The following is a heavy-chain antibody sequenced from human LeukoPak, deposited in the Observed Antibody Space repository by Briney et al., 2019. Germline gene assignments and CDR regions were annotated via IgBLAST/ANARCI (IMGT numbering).Heavy chain of an antibody. V-gene: IGHV5-10-1*01. CDR3: VRHLRWGYNAC. CDR1: EYIFTSYW. Sequence: HGESLKISCQGSEYIFTSYWITWVRQMPGKGLEWMGRIDPSDSYTNYSPSFQGHVTISADKSITTAYLKWSSLKASDTAVYYCVRHLRWGYNACWGQGTLVTVSS. D-gene: IGHD5-24*01. J-gene: IGHJ4*02. CDR2: IDPSDSYT.